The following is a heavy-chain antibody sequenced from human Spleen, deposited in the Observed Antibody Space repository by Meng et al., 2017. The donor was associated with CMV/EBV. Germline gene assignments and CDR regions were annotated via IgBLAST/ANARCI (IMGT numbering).Heavy chain of an antibody. J-gene: IGHJ4*02. D-gene: IGHD2-21*01. Sequence: GGSLRLSCSASGFTSSSYAMNWVRQAPGKGLEWVSSISSSSSYIYYADSVKGRFTISRDNAKNSLYLQMNSLRAEDTAVYYCARVRCGGDCYAIDYWGQGTLVTVSS. CDR3: ARVRCGGDCYAIDY. CDR2: ISSSSSYI. V-gene: IGHV3-21*01. CDR1: GFTSSSYA.